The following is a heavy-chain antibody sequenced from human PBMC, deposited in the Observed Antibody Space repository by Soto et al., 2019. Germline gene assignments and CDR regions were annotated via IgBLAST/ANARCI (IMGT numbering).Heavy chain of an antibody. CDR1: GFTFSSYA. V-gene: IGHV3-64D*06. CDR2: VRGNGDPP. J-gene: IGHJ4*02. Sequence: GSLRLSCSTSGFTFSSYAMHWVRQSPGKGLEYISGVRGNGDPPFYADSVKGRFTISRDNSKNTVYLQMSSLSADDAAVYYCVKSRGGNNFDFFDWGQGTLVTVYS. CDR3: VKSRGGNNFDFFD. D-gene: IGHD2-15*01.